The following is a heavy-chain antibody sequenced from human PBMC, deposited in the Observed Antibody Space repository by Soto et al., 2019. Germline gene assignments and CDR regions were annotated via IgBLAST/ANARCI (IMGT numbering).Heavy chain of an antibody. J-gene: IGHJ4*02. D-gene: IGHD1-20*01. CDR2: VSVSDAFI. V-gene: IGHV3-23*01. CDR1: GFNVGAFA. CDR3: TRETVAGITGLDY. Sequence: GGSLRLSCAASGFNVGAFAVNWVRQAPGKGLEWVSGVSVSDAFIYYADSVRGRFSISRDASENILYPQMNSLRVDDTALYYCTRETVAGITGLDYWGPGTLVTVSS.